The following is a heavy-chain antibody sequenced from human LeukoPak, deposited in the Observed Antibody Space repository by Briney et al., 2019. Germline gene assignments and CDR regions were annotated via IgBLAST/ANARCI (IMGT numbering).Heavy chain of an antibody. Sequence: AVKVSCKASGGTFSSYTISWVRQAPGQGIEWMGMIIPILGIANYAQKFLGRVTITADKSTSTAYMELSSLRSEDTVVYYCARSGTPDPFCYDSSGGAFDIWGQGTMVTVSS. J-gene: IGHJ3*02. CDR2: IIPILGIA. CDR3: ARSGTPDPFCYDSSGGAFDI. V-gene: IGHV1-69*02. CDR1: GGTFSSYT. D-gene: IGHD3-22*01.